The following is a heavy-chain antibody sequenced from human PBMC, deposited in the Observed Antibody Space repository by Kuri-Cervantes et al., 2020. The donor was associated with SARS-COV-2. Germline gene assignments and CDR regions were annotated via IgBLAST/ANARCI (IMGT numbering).Heavy chain of an antibody. CDR3: AKQNLESSLRFDP. CDR2: IYPGDSDT. J-gene: IGHJ5*02. D-gene: IGHD6-13*01. CDR1: GYTFTSNW. Sequence: KVFCKASGYTFTSNWSGWVRQMPGKGRKGRGIIYPGDSDTRYSPSFQGQVTISADKSISTAYLQWSSLKASDTAMYSCAKQNLESSLRFDPWGQGTLVTVSS. V-gene: IGHV5-51*01.